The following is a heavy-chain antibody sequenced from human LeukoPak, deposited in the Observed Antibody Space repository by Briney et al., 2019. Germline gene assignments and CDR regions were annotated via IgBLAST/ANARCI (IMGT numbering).Heavy chain of an antibody. D-gene: IGHD2-15*01. J-gene: IGHJ4*02. CDR2: ITAYNSGDT. V-gene: IGHV1-18*04. CDR1: GYTFTSYY. CDR3: ARDQGWCSGGSCYGVH. Sequence: ASVKVSCKASGYTFTSYYMHWVRQAPGQGLERMGWITAYNSGDTKYAQELQGRVTMTTDTSTSTAYMELRSLTSDDTAVYYCARDQGWCSGGSCYGVHWGQGTLVTVSS.